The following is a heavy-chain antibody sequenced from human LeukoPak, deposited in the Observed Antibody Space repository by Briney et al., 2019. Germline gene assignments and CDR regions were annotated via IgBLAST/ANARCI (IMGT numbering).Heavy chain of an antibody. V-gene: IGHV3-7*01. CDR2: IKQDGSER. CDR3: AKVGSGSCY. J-gene: IGHJ4*02. CDR1: GFTFSSFW. Sequence: GGSLRLSCAATGFTFSSFWMSWVRQAPGRGLEWVANIKQDGSERYYVDSVKGRFTISRDNAKNPLYLQMDSLGAEDTAVYYCAKVGSGSCYWGQGTLVTVSS. D-gene: IGHD1-26*01.